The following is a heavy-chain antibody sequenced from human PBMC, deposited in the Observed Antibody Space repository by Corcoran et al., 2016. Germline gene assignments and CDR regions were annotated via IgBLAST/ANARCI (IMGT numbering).Heavy chain of an antibody. V-gene: IGHV3-21*01. CDR1: GFTFSSYS. Sequence: ELLLVESGGGLVKPGGSLRLSCAASGFTFSSYSMNWVRQAPGKGLEWVSSISSSSSYIYYADSVKGRFTISRDNAKNSLYLQMNSLRAEDTAVYYGARDLQRDYYDSRGYSGGFDYWGQGTMVTVSS. CDR3: ARDLQRDYYDSRGYSGGFDY. D-gene: IGHD3-22*01. CDR2: ISSSSSYI. J-gene: IGHJ4*02.